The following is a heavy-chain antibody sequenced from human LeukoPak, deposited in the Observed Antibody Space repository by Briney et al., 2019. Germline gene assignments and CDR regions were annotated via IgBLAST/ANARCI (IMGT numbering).Heavy chain of an antibody. CDR2: IYYSGRT. Sequence: TSGTLSLTCIVSGGSINSYHWSWIRQPPGKGLEWIGYIYYSGRTNYNPSLRSRVTISVEMSKNQFSLSLSSVTAADTAVYYCARDDSAYYGLGYWGQGTLVTVSS. CDR3: ARDDSAYYGLGY. J-gene: IGHJ4*02. CDR1: GGSINSYH. D-gene: IGHD3-10*01. V-gene: IGHV4-59*01.